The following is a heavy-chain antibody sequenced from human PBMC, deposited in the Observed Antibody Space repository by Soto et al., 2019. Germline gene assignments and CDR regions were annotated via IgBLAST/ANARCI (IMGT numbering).Heavy chain of an antibody. CDR3: ARDDVSMVTTFLDY. J-gene: IGHJ4*02. CDR1: GFPFNSYA. CDR2: IWHDGSNE. V-gene: IGHV3-33*01. D-gene: IGHD2-21*02. Sequence: PGESLKISCAASGFPFNSYAMHWVRQAPGKGLEWVAVIWHDGSNEHYADSVKGRFRIARDNSNNTLYLQMNSLRGEDTALYYCARDDVSMVTTFLDYWGLGTLVTVSS.